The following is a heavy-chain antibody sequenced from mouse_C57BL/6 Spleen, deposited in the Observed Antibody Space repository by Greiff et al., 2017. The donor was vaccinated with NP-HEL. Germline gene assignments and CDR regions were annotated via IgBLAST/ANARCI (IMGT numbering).Heavy chain of an antibody. CDR1: GYTFTDYN. J-gene: IGHJ3*01. Sequence: VQLQQSGPELVKPGASVKMSCKASGYTFTDYNMHWVKQSHGKSLEWIGYINPNNGGNSYNQKFKGKATWTVNKSSSTAYMELRSLTSEDSAVYYCARSVYDYDGEFAYWGQGTLVTVSA. CDR2: INPNNGGN. CDR3: ARSVYDYDGEFAY. V-gene: IGHV1-22*01. D-gene: IGHD2-4*01.